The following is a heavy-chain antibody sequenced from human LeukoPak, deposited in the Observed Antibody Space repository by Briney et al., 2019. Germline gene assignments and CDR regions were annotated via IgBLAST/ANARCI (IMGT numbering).Heavy chain of an antibody. V-gene: IGHV4-59*01. D-gene: IGHD2-15*01. CDR1: GGSINKYH. Sequence: SETLSLTCTVSGGSINKYHWSWIRQPPGKGLEWIGYIYYTGSTSYNPSLKSRVTISVDTSKNQFSLKLSSVTAADTAVYYCARAVVVAATHYYGMDVWGQGTTVTVSS. CDR2: IYYTGST. J-gene: IGHJ6*02. CDR3: ARAVVVAATHYYGMDV.